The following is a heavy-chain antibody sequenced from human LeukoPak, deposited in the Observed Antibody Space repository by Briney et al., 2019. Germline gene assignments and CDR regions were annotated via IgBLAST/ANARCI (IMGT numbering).Heavy chain of an antibody. CDR1: GFTFSSHG. CDR2: ISGSGGNT. CDR3: AKRSGGPSPFDY. V-gene: IGHV3-23*01. J-gene: IGHJ4*02. Sequence: GGSLRLSCAASGFTFSSHGMNWVRQAPEKGLEWVSGISGSGGNTYYADSVKGRFTISRDNSKNTLYLQMNSLRADDTAVYYCAKRSGGPSPFDYWGQGALVTVSS. D-gene: IGHD3-3*01.